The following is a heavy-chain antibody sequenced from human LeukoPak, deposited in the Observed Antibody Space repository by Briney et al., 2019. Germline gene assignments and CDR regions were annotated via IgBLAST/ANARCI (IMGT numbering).Heavy chain of an antibody. CDR3: VRYYDPPAGDAFDI. D-gene: IGHD3-22*01. CDR2: IKPDGTEK. CDR1: GFTFGGDW. Sequence: GGSLRLSCVASGFTFGGDWMSWVRQAPGKGLEWVANIKPDGTEKYYVDSVKGRFTISRDNAKNSLYLQLNSLRAEDTAVYYCVRYYDPPAGDAFDIWGPGTMVTVSS. J-gene: IGHJ3*02. V-gene: IGHV3-7*01.